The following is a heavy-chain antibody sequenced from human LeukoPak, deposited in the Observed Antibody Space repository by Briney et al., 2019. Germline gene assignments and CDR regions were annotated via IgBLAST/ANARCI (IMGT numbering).Heavy chain of an antibody. CDR1: GASFSNYY. CDR2: IHHSASS. CDR3: ARHLDYDSSGDAFDI. D-gene: IGHD3-22*01. J-gene: IGHJ3*02. V-gene: IGHV4-59*08. Sequence: PSETLSLTCTVSGASFSNYYWSWIRQPPGRGLEWIGYIHHSASSDHNPSLKSRVTMSPDTSTTQFSLKLSSVTAADTAVYYCARHLDYDSSGDAFDIWGEGTRVTVSS.